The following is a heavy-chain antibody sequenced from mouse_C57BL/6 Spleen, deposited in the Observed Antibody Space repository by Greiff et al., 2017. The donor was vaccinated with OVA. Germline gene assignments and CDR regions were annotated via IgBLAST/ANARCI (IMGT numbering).Heavy chain of an antibody. Sequence: EVQVVESGGGLVKPGGSLKLSCAASGFTFSSYAMSWVRQTPETRLEWVATISDGGSYPYYPANVKGRFTLARANAKNNLYLQMSHLKSVDTAMYYCARDLYSSLLADWGQGTLVTVSA. D-gene: IGHD6-1*01. CDR1: GFTFSSYA. J-gene: IGHJ3*01. CDR2: ISDGGSYP. CDR3: ARDLYSSLLAD. V-gene: IGHV5-4*01.